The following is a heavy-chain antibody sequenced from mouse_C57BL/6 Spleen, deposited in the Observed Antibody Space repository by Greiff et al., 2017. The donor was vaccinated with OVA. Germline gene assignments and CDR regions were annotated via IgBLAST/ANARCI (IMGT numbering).Heavy chain of an antibody. Sequence: QVQLQQPGAELVKPGASVKVSCKASGYTFTSYWMHWVKQRPGQGLEWIGRIHPSDSDTNYNQKFKGKATLTVDKSSSTAYMQLSSLTSADSAVYDCAVYYDYDPAWFAYWGQGTLVTVSA. D-gene: IGHD2-4*01. V-gene: IGHV1-74*01. CDR1: GYTFTSYW. CDR3: AVYYDYDPAWFAY. CDR2: IHPSDSDT. J-gene: IGHJ3*01.